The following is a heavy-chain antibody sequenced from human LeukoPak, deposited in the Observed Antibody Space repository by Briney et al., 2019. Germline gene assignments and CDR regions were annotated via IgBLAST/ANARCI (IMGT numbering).Heavy chain of an antibody. CDR2: IKQDGSEK. Sequence: GGSLRLSCAASGFTFSSYWMSWVRQAPGKGLEWVANIKQDGSEKYYVDSVKGRFTISRDNSKNTLYLQMNSLRAEDTAVYYCAKAVQDIVVVPAALPSLISDYWGQGTLVTVSS. CDR3: AKAVQDIVVVPAALPSLISDY. V-gene: IGHV3-7*03. J-gene: IGHJ4*02. D-gene: IGHD2-2*02. CDR1: GFTFSSYW.